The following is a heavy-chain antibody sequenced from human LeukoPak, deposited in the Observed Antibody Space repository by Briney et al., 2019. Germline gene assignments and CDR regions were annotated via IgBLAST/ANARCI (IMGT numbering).Heavy chain of an antibody. D-gene: IGHD1-1*01. Sequence: NPSETLSLTCTVSGGSISSYYWSWIRQPPGKGLEWIGYIYYSGSTNYNPSLKSRVTISVDTSKNQFSLKLSSVTAADTAVYYCARGFERVPMVHYFDYWGQGTLVTVSS. J-gene: IGHJ4*02. CDR3: ARGFERVPMVHYFDY. CDR1: GGSISSYY. CDR2: IYYSGST. V-gene: IGHV4-59*01.